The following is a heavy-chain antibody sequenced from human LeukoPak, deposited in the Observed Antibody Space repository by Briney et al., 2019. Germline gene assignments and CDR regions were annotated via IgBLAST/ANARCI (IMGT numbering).Heavy chain of an antibody. CDR2: IYYSGST. D-gene: IGHD3-10*01. V-gene: IGHV4-59*08. J-gene: IGHJ4*02. CDR1: GGSINSYY. CDR3: ATHYFGSGFDY. Sequence: PSETLSLTCTVSGGSINSYYWSWIRQPPGKGLEWIGYIYYSGSTNYNPSLKSRVTISVETSKDQFSLKLNSVTAADTAVYYCATHYFGSGFDYWGQGTLVTVS.